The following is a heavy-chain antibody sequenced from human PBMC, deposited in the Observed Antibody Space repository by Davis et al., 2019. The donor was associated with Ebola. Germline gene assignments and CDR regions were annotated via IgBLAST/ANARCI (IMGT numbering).Heavy chain of an antibody. CDR1: GFTFSDYY. D-gene: IGHD1-1*01. CDR3: ARDLVWNDY. J-gene: IGHJ4*02. CDR2: ISSSGSTI. Sequence: GESLKISCAASGFTFSDYYMSWIRQAPGKGLEWVSYISSSGSTIYYADSVKGRFTISRDNAKNTLYLQMNSLRAEDTAFYYCARDLVWNDYWGQGTLVTVSS. V-gene: IGHV3-11*04.